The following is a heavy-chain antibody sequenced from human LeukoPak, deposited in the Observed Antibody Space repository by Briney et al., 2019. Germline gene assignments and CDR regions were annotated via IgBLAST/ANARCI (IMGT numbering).Heavy chain of an antibody. CDR3: ARDSGAGAHGGITSSLDNWFDP. Sequence: ASVKVCCKASGYTFTSYGISWVRQAPGQGVEWMGWISAYNGNTNYAQKLQGRVTMTTDTSTSTAYMELRSLRSDDTAVYYCARDSGAGAHGGITSSLDNWFDPWGQGALVTVSS. CDR2: ISAYNGNT. J-gene: IGHJ5*02. V-gene: IGHV1-18*01. CDR1: GYTFTSYG. D-gene: IGHD2-2*01.